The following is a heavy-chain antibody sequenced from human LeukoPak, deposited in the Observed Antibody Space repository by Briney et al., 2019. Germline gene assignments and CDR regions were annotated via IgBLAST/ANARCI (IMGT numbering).Heavy chain of an antibody. CDR2: SHTSGSI. CDR1: GGSITTGYHH. J-gene: IGHJ4*02. D-gene: IGHD4-17*01. V-gene: IGHV4-61*02. CDR3: ARNGHLGASSGDYYYFDF. Sequence: SETLSLTCTVSGGSITTGYHHWSWIRQPAGKGLEWIGRSHTSGSINYDPSLKSRVTISVDTSKNQFSLKLTSVTAADTAVYYCARNGHLGASSGDYYYFDFWGLGTLVTVSS.